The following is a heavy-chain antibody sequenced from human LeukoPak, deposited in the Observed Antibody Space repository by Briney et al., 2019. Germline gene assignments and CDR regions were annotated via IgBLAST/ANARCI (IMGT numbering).Heavy chain of an antibody. Sequence: PGGSLRLSCAASGFTFSSYVMSWVRQAPGKGLEWVSNIGGSVGSMFYAASVKGRFAISRDNSKKTLFLQMNNLRVEDTAVYYCARGASGYSYGWGQGTLVTVSS. CDR2: IGGSVGSM. D-gene: IGHD5-18*01. V-gene: IGHV3-23*01. J-gene: IGHJ4*02. CDR1: GFTFSSYV. CDR3: ARGASGYSYG.